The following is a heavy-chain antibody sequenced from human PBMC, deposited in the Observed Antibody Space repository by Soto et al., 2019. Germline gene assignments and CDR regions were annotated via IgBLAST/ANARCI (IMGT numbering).Heavy chain of an antibody. V-gene: IGHV4-39*01. CDR2: IYYSGST. Sequence: QLQLQESGPGLVKPSETLSLTCTVSGGSISSSSYYWGWIRQPPGKGLEWIGSIYYSGSTYYHPTLKSRVTISVDTSKNQFSLKLSSVTAADTAVYYCARQSELVAFDIWGQGTMVTVSS. CDR1: GGSISSSSYY. J-gene: IGHJ3*02. CDR3: ARQSELVAFDI.